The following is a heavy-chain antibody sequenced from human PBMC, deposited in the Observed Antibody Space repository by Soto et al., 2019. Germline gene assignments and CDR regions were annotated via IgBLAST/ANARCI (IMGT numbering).Heavy chain of an antibody. CDR1: GGSISRTAYY. D-gene: IGHD6-19*01. CDR3: ARRTVAGHEAFDI. J-gene: IGHJ3*02. V-gene: IGHV4-39*01. Sequence: SETLSLTCTVSGGSISRTAYYWGWIRQRPGKGLEWIGSIYYSGSTHYNPSLKSRVTISADTSMNQFSLKLTSVTAADTAVYYCARRTVAGHEAFDIWGQGTMVTVSS. CDR2: IYYSGST.